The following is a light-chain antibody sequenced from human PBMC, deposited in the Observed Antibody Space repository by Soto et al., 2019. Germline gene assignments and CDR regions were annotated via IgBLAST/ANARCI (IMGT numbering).Light chain of an antibody. Sequence: EIVLTHSRATLSLSPGERGTLSCRASESVTNYLAWYQQKPGQAPRLLVYDVSNRATGIPARFSGGGSGTDFTLTTSNLEPEDFAVYYCQHRSDWPWTVGQGTKVDIK. CDR2: DVS. V-gene: IGKV3-11*01. J-gene: IGKJ1*01. CDR3: QHRSDWPWT. CDR1: ESVTNY.